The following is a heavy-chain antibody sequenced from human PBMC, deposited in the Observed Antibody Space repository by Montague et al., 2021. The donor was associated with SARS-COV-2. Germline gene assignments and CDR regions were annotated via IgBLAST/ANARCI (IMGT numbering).Heavy chain of an antibody. CDR1: GGSISSSSYY. Sequence: SETLSLTYTASGGSISSSSYYWGWIRQPPGKGLEWIGSIYYSGSTYYNPSLKSRVTISVDTSKNQFSLKLSSVTAADTAVYYCARHSYDTLTGYSIPNWFDPWGQGTLVTVSS. CDR2: IYYSGST. D-gene: IGHD3-9*01. CDR3: ARHSYDTLTGYSIPNWFDP. J-gene: IGHJ5*02. V-gene: IGHV4-39*01.